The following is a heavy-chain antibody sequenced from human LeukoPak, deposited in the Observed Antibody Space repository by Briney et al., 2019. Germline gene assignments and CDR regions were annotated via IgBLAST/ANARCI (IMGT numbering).Heavy chain of an antibody. CDR2: ISSSSSYI. J-gene: IGHJ4*02. Sequence: GGSLRLSCAASGFTFSSYSMNWVRQAPGKGLEWVSSISSSSSYIYYADSVKGRFTISRDNAKNSPYLQMNSLRAEDTAVYYCARDLITMVRGVIWNWGQGTLVTVSS. CDR1: GFTFSSYS. V-gene: IGHV3-21*01. CDR3: ARDLITMVRGVIWN. D-gene: IGHD3-10*01.